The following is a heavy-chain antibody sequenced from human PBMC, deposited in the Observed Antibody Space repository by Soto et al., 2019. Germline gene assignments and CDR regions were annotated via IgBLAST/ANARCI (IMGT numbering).Heavy chain of an antibody. J-gene: IGHJ4*02. CDR3: ARDSSPPGFNYYDSSGYGY. CDR2: INPNSGGT. V-gene: IGHV1-2*02. Sequence: QVQLVQSGAEVKKPGASVKVSCKASGYTFTGYYMHWVRQAPGQGLEWMGWINPNSGGTNYAQKFQGRVTMTRDTSISTAYMELSRLRSDDTAVYYCARDSSPPGFNYYDSSGYGYWGQGTLVTVSS. CDR1: GYTFTGYY. D-gene: IGHD3-22*01.